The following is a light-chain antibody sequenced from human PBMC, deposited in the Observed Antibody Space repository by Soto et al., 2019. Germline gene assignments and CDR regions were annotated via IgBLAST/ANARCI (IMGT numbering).Light chain of an antibody. CDR3: QQYKSSST. Sequence: DIPXTQSPSTLSASVGDTVTLTCRASESISIWLAWYPQKPGKAPKLLINKASSLQSEVPSRFSGSGSGTEFTLTITSLKPDDFGVYYCQQYKSSSTFGQGTKLDI. CDR1: ESISIW. V-gene: IGKV1-5*03. J-gene: IGKJ1*01. CDR2: KAS.